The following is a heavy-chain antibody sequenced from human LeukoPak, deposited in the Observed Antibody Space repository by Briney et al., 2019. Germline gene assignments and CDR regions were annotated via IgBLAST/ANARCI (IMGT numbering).Heavy chain of an antibody. CDR1: GYTFTSYG. Sequence: ASVKVSYQASGYTFTSYGISWVRQAAGQGLAWMGWISAYNGNTNYAQKLQGRVTMTTDTSTSTAYMDLRSLRSDDTAVYYCARGSMVDPFDYWGQGTLVTVSS. D-gene: IGHD4/OR15-4a*01. V-gene: IGHV1-18*01. J-gene: IGHJ4*02. CDR2: ISAYNGNT. CDR3: ARGSMVDPFDY.